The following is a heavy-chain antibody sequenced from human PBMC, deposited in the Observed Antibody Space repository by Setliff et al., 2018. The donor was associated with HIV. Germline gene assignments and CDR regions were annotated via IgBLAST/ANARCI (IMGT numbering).Heavy chain of an antibody. CDR1: GGSFSGYS. D-gene: IGHD1-1*01. CDR2: INHSGSA. V-gene: IGHV4-34*01. Sequence: SETLSLTCAVYGGSFSGYSWIWIRQPPGKGLEWIGEINHSGSANYNPSLKSRVTISLDTSRNQFSLKLTSMTAADTSVYYCAGESELRRIDSWGQGTLVTVSS. CDR3: AGESELRRIDS. J-gene: IGHJ4*02.